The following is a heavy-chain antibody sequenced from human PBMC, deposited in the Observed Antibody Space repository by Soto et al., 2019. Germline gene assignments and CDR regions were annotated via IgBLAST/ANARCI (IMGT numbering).Heavy chain of an antibody. V-gene: IGHV3-30-3*01. CDR1: GFTFSSYA. CDR2: ISYDGSNK. CDR3: AGPESRVLKYSYGLGEGAPAGY. J-gene: IGHJ4*02. Sequence: GGSLRLSCAASGFTFSSYAMHWVRQAPGKGLEWVAVISYDGSNKYYADSVKGRFTISRDNSKNTLYLQMNSLRAEDTAVYYCAGPESRVLKYSYGLGEGAPAGYWGQGTLVTVSS. D-gene: IGHD5-18*01.